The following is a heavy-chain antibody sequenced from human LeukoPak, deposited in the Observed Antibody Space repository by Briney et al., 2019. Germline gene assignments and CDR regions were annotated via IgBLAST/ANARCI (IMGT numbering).Heavy chain of an antibody. CDR3: TADEWA. CDR2: IETKTDGGTT. V-gene: IGHV3-15*04. D-gene: IGHD1-26*01. J-gene: IGHJ5*02. Sequence: NPGGSLRLSCAASGFTFSNSWMSWVRQAPGKGLEWVGRIETKTDGGTTDYAAPVKGRFTISRDDSKNTLYLQMNSLETEDTVVYYCTADEWAWGQGTLVTVSS. CDR1: GFTFSNSW.